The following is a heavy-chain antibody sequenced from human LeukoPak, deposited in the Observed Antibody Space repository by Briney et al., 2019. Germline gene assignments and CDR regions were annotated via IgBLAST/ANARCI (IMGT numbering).Heavy chain of an antibody. J-gene: IGHJ4*02. CDR1: EFTFSSYS. D-gene: IGHD2-21*02. Sequence: GGSLRLSCAASEFTFSSYSMNWVRQAPGKGLEWVSYISSSSTIYYADSVKGRFTISRDNAKNSLYLQMNSLRAEDTAVYYCARDEGGDCVDYWGQGTLVTVSS. V-gene: IGHV3-48*01. CDR3: ARDEGGDCVDY. CDR2: ISSSSTI.